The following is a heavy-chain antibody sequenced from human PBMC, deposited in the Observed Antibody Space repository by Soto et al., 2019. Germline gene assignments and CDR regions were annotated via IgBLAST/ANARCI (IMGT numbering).Heavy chain of an antibody. Sequence: SETLSLTCAVSGGSISSSNWWSWVRQPPGKGLEWIGEIYHSGSTNYNPSLKSRVTISVDKSKNQFSLKLSSVTAADTAVYYCARSSSSTGYYYYYGMDVWGQGTTVTVSS. CDR1: GGSISSSNW. V-gene: IGHV4-4*02. CDR3: ARSSSSTGYYYYYGMDV. D-gene: IGHD6-6*01. CDR2: IYHSGST. J-gene: IGHJ6*02.